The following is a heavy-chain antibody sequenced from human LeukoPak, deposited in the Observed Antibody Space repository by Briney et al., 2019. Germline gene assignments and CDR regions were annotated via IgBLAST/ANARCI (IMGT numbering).Heavy chain of an antibody. J-gene: IGHJ4*02. CDR1: GGSISSGGYY. CDR3: ARGRAATVVYYFDY. CDR2: IYYSGST. Sequence: PSEILSLTCTVSGGSISSGGYYWSWIRQHPGKGLEWIGYIYYSGSTYYNPSLKSRVTISVDTSKNQFSLKLSSVTAADTAVYYCARGRAATVVYYFDYWGQGTLVTVSS. V-gene: IGHV4-31*03. D-gene: IGHD4-23*01.